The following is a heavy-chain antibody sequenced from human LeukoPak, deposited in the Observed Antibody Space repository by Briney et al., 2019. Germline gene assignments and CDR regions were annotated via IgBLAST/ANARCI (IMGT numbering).Heavy chain of an antibody. Sequence: GGSLRLSCTASGFTFSGYEMTWVRQAPGEGLEWMSYISVNGGAMHYADSVRGRFTTSRDDAKNTLYLQMNSLRAEDTAVYYCVRLLDLDFWGQGTLVTVSS. CDR2: ISVNGGAM. D-gene: IGHD3-3*01. CDR1: GFTFSGYE. V-gene: IGHV3-48*03. CDR3: VRLLDLDF. J-gene: IGHJ4*02.